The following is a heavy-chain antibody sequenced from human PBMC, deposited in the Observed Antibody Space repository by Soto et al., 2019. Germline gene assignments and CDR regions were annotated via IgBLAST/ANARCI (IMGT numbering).Heavy chain of an antibody. D-gene: IGHD6-6*01. CDR3: AREGEGSSSGGGDFDY. Sequence: GGSLRLSCAASGFTFSSYGMHWVRQAPGKGLEWVAVIWYDGSNKYYADSVKGRFTISRDNSKNTLYLQRNSLRAEDTAGYYCAREGEGSSSGGGDFDYWGQGTLVTVSS. CDR2: IWYDGSNK. V-gene: IGHV3-33*01. CDR1: GFTFSSYG. J-gene: IGHJ4*02.